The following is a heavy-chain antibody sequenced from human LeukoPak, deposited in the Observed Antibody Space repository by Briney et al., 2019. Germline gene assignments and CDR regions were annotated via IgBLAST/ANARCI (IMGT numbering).Heavy chain of an antibody. V-gene: IGHV3-23*01. CDR1: GFTFSSYA. D-gene: IGHD2-15*01. J-gene: IGHJ6*02. Sequence: GGSLRLSCAASGFTFSSYAMSWVRQAPGKGLEWVSAISGSGGSTYYADSVKGRFTISRDNSKNTLYLQMNSLGAEDTAVYYGVAAPDYYYYGMDVWGQGTTVTVSS. CDR2: ISGSGGST. CDR3: VAAPDYYYYGMDV.